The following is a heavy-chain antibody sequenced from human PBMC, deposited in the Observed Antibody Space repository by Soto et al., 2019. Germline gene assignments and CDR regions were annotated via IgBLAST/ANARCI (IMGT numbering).Heavy chain of an antibody. J-gene: IGHJ4*02. CDR3: LSLELTGDRGFDY. CDR1: GFTFSSYA. CDR2: ISYDGSNK. Sequence: GGSLRLSCAASGFTFSSYAMHWVRQAPGKGLEWVAVISYDGSNKYYADSVKGRFTISRDNSKNTLYLQMNSLRAEDTAVYYCLSLELTGDRGFDYWGQGTLVTVSS. V-gene: IGHV3-30*04. D-gene: IGHD7-27*01.